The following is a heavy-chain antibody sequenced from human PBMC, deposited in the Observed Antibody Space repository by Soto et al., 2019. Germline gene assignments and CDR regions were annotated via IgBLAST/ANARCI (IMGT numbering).Heavy chain of an antibody. J-gene: IGHJ6*02. CDR2: IKTDGSER. V-gene: IGHV3-7*03. CDR1: GFTFSSFW. CDR3: TRDGSPFALDV. Sequence: VRLSCAASGFTFSSFWMSWARQAPGKGLEWVANIKTDGSERYYMDSVRGRFTTSRDSSRNIFYLQMNSLTGGDTAVYYCTRDGSPFALDVWGLGTSVTVSS.